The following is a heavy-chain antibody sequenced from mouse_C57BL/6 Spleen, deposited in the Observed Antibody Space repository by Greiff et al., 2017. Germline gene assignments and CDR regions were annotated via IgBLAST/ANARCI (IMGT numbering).Heavy chain of an antibody. CDR1: GFTFSDYY. D-gene: IGHD1-1*01. V-gene: IGHV5-16*01. CDR2: INYDGSST. CDR3: ARDDYGSSYGYFDV. J-gene: IGHJ1*03. Sequence: EVQVVESEGGLVQPGSSMKLSCTASGFTFSDYYMAWVRQVPEKGLEWVANINYDGSSTYYLDSLKSRFIISRDNAKNILYLQMSSLKSEDTATYYCARDDYGSSYGYFDVWGTGTTVTVSS.